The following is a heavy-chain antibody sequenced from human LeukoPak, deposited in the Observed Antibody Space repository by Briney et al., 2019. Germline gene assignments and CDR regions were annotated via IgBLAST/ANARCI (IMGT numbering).Heavy chain of an antibody. CDR3: ARTTVTTPGFDY. CDR1: GGSISSSSYY. Sequence: PSETLSLTCTVSGGSISSSSYYWGWIRQPPGKGLEWIGSIHYSGSTYYNASLKSRVAISVNTSKNRFSLKLSSVTAADTAVYYCARTTVTTPGFDYWGQGTLVTVSS. D-gene: IGHD4-17*01. CDR2: IHYSGST. J-gene: IGHJ4*02. V-gene: IGHV4-39*01.